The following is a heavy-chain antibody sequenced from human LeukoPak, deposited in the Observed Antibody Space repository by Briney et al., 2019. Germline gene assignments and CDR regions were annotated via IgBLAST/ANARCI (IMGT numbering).Heavy chain of an antibody. CDR2: ISWNSGSI. CDR3: AKDGYYGDYVRDNWFDP. D-gene: IGHD4-17*01. V-gene: IGHV3-9*01. Sequence: GGSLRLSCAASGFTFDDYAMHWVRQAPGKGLEWVSGISWNSGSIGYADSVKGRFTISRDNAKNSLYLQMNSLRAEDTALYYCAKDGYYGDYVRDNWFDPWGQGTLVTVSS. CDR1: GFTFDDYA. J-gene: IGHJ5*02.